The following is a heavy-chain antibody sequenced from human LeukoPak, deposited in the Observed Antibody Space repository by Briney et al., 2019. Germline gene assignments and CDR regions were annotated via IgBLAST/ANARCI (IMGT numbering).Heavy chain of an antibody. CDR2: MNPNSGNT. CDR3: ARTSDYDGSGYYFPFDY. D-gene: IGHD3-22*01. V-gene: IGHV1-8*01. Sequence: ASVKVSCKASGYTFTSYDINWVRQATGQGLEWMGWMNPNSGNTGYAQKFQGRVTMTRNTSISTAYMELSSLRSEDTAVYYCARTSDYDGSGYYFPFDYWGQGTLVTVSS. J-gene: IGHJ4*02. CDR1: GYTFTSYD.